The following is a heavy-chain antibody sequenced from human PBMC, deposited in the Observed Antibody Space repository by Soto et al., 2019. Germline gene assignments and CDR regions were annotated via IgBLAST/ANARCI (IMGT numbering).Heavy chain of an antibody. D-gene: IGHD7-27*01. Sequence: PGGSLRLSCAASGFTFSVYAMSWVRQAPGKGLEWVSAIRGSGGSTFYADSVKGRFTISRDNSKNTLYLQMNSLRAEDTAVYYCAREILGRYFDSWGQGTLVTVS. V-gene: IGHV3-23*01. CDR1: GFTFSVYA. J-gene: IGHJ4*02. CDR2: IRGSGGST. CDR3: AREILGRYFDS.